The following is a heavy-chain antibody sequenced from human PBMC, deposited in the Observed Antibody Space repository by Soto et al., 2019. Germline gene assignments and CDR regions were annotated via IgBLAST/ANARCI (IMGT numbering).Heavy chain of an antibody. CDR1: GYSFTSYW. J-gene: IGHJ5*02. CDR3: ARHSDYYDSSGTYAWFDP. V-gene: IGHV5-10-1*01. D-gene: IGHD3-22*01. Sequence: GESLKISCEGSGYSFTSYWISWVRQMPGKGLEWMGKIDPSDSYTNYSPSFQGHVTISADKSISTAYLQWSSLKASDTAIYYCARHSDYYDSSGTYAWFDPWGQGTLVTVSS. CDR2: IDPSDSYT.